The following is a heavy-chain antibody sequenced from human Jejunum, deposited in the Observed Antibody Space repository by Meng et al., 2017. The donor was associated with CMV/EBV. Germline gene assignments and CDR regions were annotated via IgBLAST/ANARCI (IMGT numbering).Heavy chain of an antibody. CDR2: FYSSDTY. CDR3: ARGPGASTREGFDY. CDR1: GGSINNYY. D-gene: IGHD1-26*01. Sequence: VQPEEAGPGLVKPSETLSLTCTVSGGSINNYYWSWIRQSAGKGLEWIGRFYSSDTYNYHPSLNSRVTMSLDTSKNQFSLNLRSVTAADTAIYYCARGPGASTREGFDYWGLGTLVTVSS. V-gene: IGHV4-4*07. J-gene: IGHJ4*02.